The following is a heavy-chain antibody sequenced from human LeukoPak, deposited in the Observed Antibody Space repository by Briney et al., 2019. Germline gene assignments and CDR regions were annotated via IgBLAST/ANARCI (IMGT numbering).Heavy chain of an antibody. Sequence: GGSLRLSCAASGFSSFEMNWYRQAPGKGLEWVSYISSSGGTMYYTDSVKGRFTISRDNAKNSLYLQMNSLRAEDTAVYYCARGEDMDVWGKGTTVIVSS. V-gene: IGHV3-48*03. CDR3: ARGEDMDV. CDR1: GFSSFE. J-gene: IGHJ6*03. CDR2: ISSSGGTM.